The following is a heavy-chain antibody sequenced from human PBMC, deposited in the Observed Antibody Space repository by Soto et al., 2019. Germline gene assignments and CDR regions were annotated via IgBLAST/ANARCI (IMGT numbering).Heavy chain of an antibody. CDR1: GFTFSSYA. Sequence: GGSLRLSCAASGFTFSSYAMNWVRQAPGKGLEWVSSILGCGASTYYADSVRGRFTISRDNSKNTLYLQMNSLRVEDTAVYYCAKKVPGSNPLDSWGQGALVTVSS. CDR2: ILGCGAST. V-gene: IGHV3-23*01. D-gene: IGHD1-1*01. CDR3: AKKVPGSNPLDS. J-gene: IGHJ4*02.